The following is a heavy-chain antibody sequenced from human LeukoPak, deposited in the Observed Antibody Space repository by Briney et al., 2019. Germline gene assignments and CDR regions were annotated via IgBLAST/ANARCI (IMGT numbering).Heavy chain of an antibody. D-gene: IGHD6-13*01. CDR1: GFTFSSYD. V-gene: IGHV3-13*01. J-gene: IGHJ6*02. Sequence: GGSLRLSCAASGFTFSSYDMHWVRQATGKGLEWVSAIGTAGDTYYPGSVKGRFTISRENAKNSLYLQMNSLRAGDTAVYYCARGLHREQLVVGGYYYYGMDVWGQGTTVTASS. CDR2: IGTAGDT. CDR3: ARGLHREQLVVGGYYYYGMDV.